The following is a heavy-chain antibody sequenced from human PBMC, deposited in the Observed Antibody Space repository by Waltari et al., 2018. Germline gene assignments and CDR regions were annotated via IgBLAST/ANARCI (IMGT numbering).Heavy chain of an antibody. CDR1: GFALSSYA. CDR3: AKGSAVGANTRGDFDH. D-gene: IGHD1-26*01. CDR2: ISGSVGST. V-gene: IGHV3-23*04. Sequence: EVQLVESGGGWVEPGGSLSLSCAASGFALSSYAMSGVRQAQGKGLEWVQAISGSVGSTYYADSVTGRFTISRDNSNTTLYLHTPSLSAEDTAVYYCAKGSAVGANTRGDFDHWGQGTLVTVSS. J-gene: IGHJ4*02.